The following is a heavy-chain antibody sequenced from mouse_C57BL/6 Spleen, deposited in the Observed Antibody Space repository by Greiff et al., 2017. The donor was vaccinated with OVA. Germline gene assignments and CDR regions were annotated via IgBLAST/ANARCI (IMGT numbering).Heavy chain of an antibody. CDR2: INYDGSST. J-gene: IGHJ1*03. CDR1: GFTFSDYY. V-gene: IGHV5-16*01. Sequence: EVKLMESEGGLVQPGSSMKLSCTASGFTFSDYYMAWVRQVPEKGLEWVANINYDGSSTYYLDSLKSRFIISRDNAKNILYLQMSSLKSEDTATYYCARDRLRYFDVWGTGTTVTVSS. CDR3: ARDRLRYFDV.